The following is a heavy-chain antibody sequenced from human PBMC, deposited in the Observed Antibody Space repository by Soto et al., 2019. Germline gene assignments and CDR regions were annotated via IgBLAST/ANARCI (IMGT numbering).Heavy chain of an antibody. CDR1: GGSISSSSYY. D-gene: IGHD2-2*03. V-gene: IGHV4-39*01. CDR3: ARLNGYCISTNCHGYYGMDV. J-gene: IGHJ6*02. Sequence: SETLSLTCTVSGGSISSSSYYWGWIRQPPGKGLEWIGSIYYSGSTYYNPSLKSRVTISVDTSKNEFSLRLSSVTAADTAVYYCARLNGYCISTNCHGYYGMDVWGQGTTVTVSS. CDR2: IYYSGST.